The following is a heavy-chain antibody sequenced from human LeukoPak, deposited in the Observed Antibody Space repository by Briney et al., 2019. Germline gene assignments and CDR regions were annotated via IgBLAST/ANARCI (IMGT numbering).Heavy chain of an antibody. CDR2: IYHSGST. CDR1: GGSISSSIW. D-gene: IGHD3-10*01. Sequence: SGTLSLTCAVSGGSISSSIWWTWVRQPPGKGLEWIGEIYHSGSTNYNPSLKSRLTISVDKSKNQFSLNLSSVTAADTAVYYCARRRGGLSLHFRHGAFDIWGQGTMVTVSS. V-gene: IGHV4-4*02. CDR3: ARRRGGLSLHFRHGAFDI. J-gene: IGHJ3*02.